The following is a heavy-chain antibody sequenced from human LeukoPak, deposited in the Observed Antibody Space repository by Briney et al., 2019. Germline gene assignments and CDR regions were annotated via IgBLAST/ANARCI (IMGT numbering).Heavy chain of an antibody. V-gene: IGHV4-31*03. CDR1: GGSVSSGGYY. D-gene: IGHD6-19*01. CDR3: ARRITVAGIFDY. J-gene: IGHJ4*02. CDR2: IYYSGNT. Sequence: SETLSLTCTVSGGSVSSGGYYWSWIRQHPGKGLEWIGYIYYSGNTFYNPSLKSRVTISADTSENQFSLKLSSVTAADTAVYYCARRITVAGIFDYWGQGTLVTASS.